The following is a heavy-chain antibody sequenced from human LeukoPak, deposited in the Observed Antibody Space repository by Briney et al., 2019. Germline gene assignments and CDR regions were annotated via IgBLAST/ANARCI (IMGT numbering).Heavy chain of an antibody. D-gene: IGHD3-10*01. CDR3: TSAPRDYYFGSGSMGSYFDY. Sequence: GGSLRLSCAASGFTFSSYAMHWVRQAPGKGLEWVAVISNDGSNKYYADSVKGRFTISRDNSKNTLYVQMNSLRAEDTAVYYCTSAPRDYYFGSGSMGSYFDYWGQGTLVTVSS. CDR2: ISNDGSNK. J-gene: IGHJ4*02. V-gene: IGHV3-30-3*01. CDR1: GFTFSSYA.